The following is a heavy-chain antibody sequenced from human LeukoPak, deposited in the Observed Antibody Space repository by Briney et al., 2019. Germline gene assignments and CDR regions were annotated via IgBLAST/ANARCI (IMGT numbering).Heavy chain of an antibody. CDR2: IGSSSSYI. Sequence: PGGSLRLSCAASGFTFSSYSMNWVRQAPGKGLEWVSSIGSSSSYIYYADSVKGRFTISRDNAKNSLYLQMNSLRAEDTAVYYCARVDYYYYYMDVWGKGTTVTVSS. CDR1: GFTFSSYS. CDR3: ARVDYYYYYMDV. V-gene: IGHV3-21*01. J-gene: IGHJ6*03.